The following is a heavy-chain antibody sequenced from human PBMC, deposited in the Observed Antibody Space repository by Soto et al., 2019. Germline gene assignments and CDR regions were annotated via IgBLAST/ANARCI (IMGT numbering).Heavy chain of an antibody. CDR1: GGSISSGGYY. J-gene: IGHJ4*02. CDR2: IYYSGRT. D-gene: IGHD6-6*01. Sequence: QVQLQESGPGLVKPSQTLSLTCTVSGGSISSGGYYWSWIRQHPGKGLEWIGYIYYSGRTYYTPSLKCRVTISVAAAKNQFSLKLSSVTAADTAVYYCARAELVAVLADYWGQGTLVTVSS. CDR3: ARAELVAVLADY. V-gene: IGHV4-31*03.